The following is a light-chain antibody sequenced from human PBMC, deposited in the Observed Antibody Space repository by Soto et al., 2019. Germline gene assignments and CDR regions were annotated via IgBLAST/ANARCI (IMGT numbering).Light chain of an antibody. CDR2: DAS. J-gene: IGKJ4*01. V-gene: IGKV1-33*01. CDR1: QDISNY. Sequence: DIQMSQSPSSLSASVGDRVTITCQASQDISNYLNWYQHKPGKPPKLLIYDASNLETGVPSRFSGRKSGTAFTFTITSLQPEDIATYYCQQYDNLPFTFGGGTKVEIK. CDR3: QQYDNLPFT.